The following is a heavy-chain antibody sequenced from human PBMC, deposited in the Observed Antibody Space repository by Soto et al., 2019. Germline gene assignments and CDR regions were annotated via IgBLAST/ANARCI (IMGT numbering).Heavy chain of an antibody. CDR1: GFTFSSYA. V-gene: IGHV3-30-3*01. J-gene: IGHJ6*02. CDR2: ISYDGLNT. CDR3: VRGDGAYVYYYYCMDV. Sequence: QVQLVESGGGVVQPGRSLSLSCAASGFTFSSYAMHWVRQAPGKGLEWVAAISYDGLNTHYADSVKGRFTISRDNSKNTLYVPMNCLRVEDTDADYCVRGDGAYVYYYYCMDVWGQGTTVTVSS. D-gene: IGHD4-17*01.